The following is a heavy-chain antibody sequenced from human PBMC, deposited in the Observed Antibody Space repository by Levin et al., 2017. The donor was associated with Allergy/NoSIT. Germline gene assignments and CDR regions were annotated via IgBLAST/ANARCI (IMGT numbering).Heavy chain of an antibody. Sequence: SETLSLTCTVSGGSVSSNYYWSWIRQPPGKGLEWIGYIYYSGSTNYNPSLKSRVTISVDMSKNQFSLHLSSVTAADTAVYFCAREDGSYFDYWGQGTLVTVSS. CDR1: GGSVSSNYY. J-gene: IGHJ4*02. D-gene: IGHD5-24*01. CDR2: IYYSGST. V-gene: IGHV4-61*01. CDR3: AREDGSYFDY.